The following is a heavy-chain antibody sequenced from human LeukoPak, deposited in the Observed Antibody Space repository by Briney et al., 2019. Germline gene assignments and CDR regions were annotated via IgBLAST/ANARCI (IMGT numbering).Heavy chain of an antibody. Sequence: GGSLRLSCAASGITFSNHAITWVRQAPGKGLEWVSGITGSGANTYYAESVKGRFTISRDNSRNTLYLQMNSLRAEDAALYYCATRPATETYFGVFDYWGQGTLVTVSS. V-gene: IGHV3-23*01. J-gene: IGHJ4*02. CDR3: ATRPATETYFGVFDY. D-gene: IGHD1-1*01. CDR1: GITFSNHA. CDR2: ITGSGANT.